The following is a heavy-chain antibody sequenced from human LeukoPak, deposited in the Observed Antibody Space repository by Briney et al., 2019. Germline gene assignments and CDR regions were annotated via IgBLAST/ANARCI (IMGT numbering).Heavy chain of an antibody. J-gene: IGHJ6*03. CDR2: IYPGDSDT. V-gene: IGHV5-51*01. D-gene: IGHD3-10*01. Sequence: GESLKISCKGSGYSFTSYWIGWVRQMPGKGLEWMGIIYPGDSDTRYSPSFQGQVTISADKSISTAYLQWSSLKASDTAMYYCARHVKDWGSRSYYKEYYYMDVWGKGTTVTVSS. CDR3: ARHVKDWGSRSYYKEYYYMDV. CDR1: GYSFTSYW.